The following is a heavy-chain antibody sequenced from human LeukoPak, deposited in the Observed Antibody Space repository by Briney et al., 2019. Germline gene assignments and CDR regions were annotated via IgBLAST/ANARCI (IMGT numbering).Heavy chain of an antibody. CDR2: ISGSGGST. Sequence: PGGSLRLSCAASGFTFSSYAMSWVRQAPGKGLEWVSAISGSGGSTYYADSVKGRFTISRDNSKNTLYLQMNSLRAKDTAVYYCAKDLWAGYYYDSSGYSSWFDPWGQGTLVTVSS. J-gene: IGHJ5*02. V-gene: IGHV3-23*01. D-gene: IGHD3-22*01. CDR1: GFTFSSYA. CDR3: AKDLWAGYYYDSSGYSSWFDP.